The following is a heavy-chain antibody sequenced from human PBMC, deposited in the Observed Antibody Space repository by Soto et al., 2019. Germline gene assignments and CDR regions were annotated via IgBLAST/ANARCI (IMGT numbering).Heavy chain of an antibody. D-gene: IGHD6-6*01. V-gene: IGHV4-59*08. CDR1: GGSISSYY. J-gene: IGHJ5*02. Sequence: SETLSLTCTVSGGSISSYYWSWIRQSPEKGLQWIGNVSDSGSTYYNPSLKSRVTISIDTSRNQFSLKLRSVTAADTAVYYCARSPYSSSSLDWFDPWGQGMLVTVSS. CDR2: VSDSGST. CDR3: ARSPYSSSSLDWFDP.